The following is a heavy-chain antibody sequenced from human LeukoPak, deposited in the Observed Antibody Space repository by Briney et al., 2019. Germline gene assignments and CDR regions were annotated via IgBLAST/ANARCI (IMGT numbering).Heavy chain of an antibody. CDR2: IDPTSAAT. Sequence: GASVKVSCKASVYTVTCYYMHWGRQAPGQGLEYMGWIDPTSAATNYAQKFQGRVTVTRDTSLSRVYMEVNRLRSDNTAVYFCARRSGSSLFDYWGQGTLVTVSS. V-gene: IGHV1-2*02. D-gene: IGHD3-10*01. CDR1: VYTVTCYY. J-gene: IGHJ4*02. CDR3: ARRSGSSLFDY.